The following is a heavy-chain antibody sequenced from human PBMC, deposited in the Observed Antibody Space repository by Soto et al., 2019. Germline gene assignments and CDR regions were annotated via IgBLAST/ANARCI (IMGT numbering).Heavy chain of an antibody. CDR3: AKDGAPPGYCTNGVCHRTVYGMDV. CDR2: ISYDGSNK. V-gene: IGHV3-30-3*01. D-gene: IGHD2-8*01. CDR1: GFTFSTYA. J-gene: IGHJ6*02. Sequence: GGSLRLSCAASGFTFSTYALHWVRQAPGKGLEWVSVISYDGSNKYFAASVKGRFTLSRDNSKNTVYLQMNSLRAEDTAVYYCAKDGAPPGYCTNGVCHRTVYGMDVWGQGTTVTVSS.